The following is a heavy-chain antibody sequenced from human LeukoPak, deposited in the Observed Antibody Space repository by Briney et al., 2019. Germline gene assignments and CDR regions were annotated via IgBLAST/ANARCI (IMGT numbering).Heavy chain of an antibody. CDR3: ARDLGQYYDTSDNWFDP. Sequence: GGSLRLSCAASGFTFSNYWMHWVRQAPGKGLVWVSRINSDGINTSYADSVKGRFTITRDNAKNTLNLQMNSLRAEDTAVYYCARDLGQYYDTSDNWFDPWGQGTLVTVSS. CDR2: INSDGINT. J-gene: IGHJ5*02. V-gene: IGHV3-74*01. CDR1: GFTFSNYW. D-gene: IGHD3-22*01.